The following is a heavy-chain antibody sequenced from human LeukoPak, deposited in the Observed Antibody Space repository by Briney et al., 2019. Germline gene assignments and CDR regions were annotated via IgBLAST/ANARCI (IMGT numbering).Heavy chain of an antibody. Sequence: SETLSLTCTVSGGSISSYYCSWIRQPPGKGLEWIGYIYYSGSTNYNPSLKSRVTISVDTSKNQFSLKLSSVTAADTAVYYCARSGVGATSFDYWGQGTLVTVSS. D-gene: IGHD1-26*01. CDR3: ARSGVGATSFDY. CDR2: IYYSGST. J-gene: IGHJ4*02. V-gene: IGHV4-59*01. CDR1: GGSISSYY.